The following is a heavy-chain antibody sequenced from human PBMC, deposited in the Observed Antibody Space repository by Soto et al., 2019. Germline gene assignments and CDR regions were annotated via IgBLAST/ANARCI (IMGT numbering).Heavy chain of an antibody. J-gene: IGHJ5*02. CDR2: ISGTGGRT. Sequence: PGGSLRLSCTASGFTLGDYSMHWVRQAAGKGLEWVSSISGTGGRTYYADSVKGRFTVSRDNSKNTVYLQINSLRAEDTAVYFCAKAGSDSSGWSNWFGPWGQGTLVTVSS. D-gene: IGHD6-19*01. V-gene: IGHV3-23*01. CDR1: GFTLGDYS. CDR3: AKAGSDSSGWSNWFGP.